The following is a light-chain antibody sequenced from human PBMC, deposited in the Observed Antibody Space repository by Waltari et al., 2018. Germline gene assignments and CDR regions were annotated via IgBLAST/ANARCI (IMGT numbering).Light chain of an antibody. V-gene: IGKV1-17*01. CDR1: QGISRY. CDR2: GAT. J-gene: IGKJ1*01. CDR3: LQYNSYPRT. Sequence: DIQMTQSPSSLSASIGDTVTITCRASQGISRYLNWFQQKSGKPPKLLIYGATTLQSGVPSRFSGSGSRTEFTLTISSLQPEDFAAYYCLQYNSYPRTFGQGTKVEIK.